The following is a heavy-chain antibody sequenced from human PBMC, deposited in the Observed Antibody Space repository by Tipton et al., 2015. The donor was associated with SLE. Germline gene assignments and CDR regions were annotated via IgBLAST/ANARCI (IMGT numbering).Heavy chain of an antibody. V-gene: IGHV4-59*01. CDR1: GGSFSGYY. CDR2: IYYSGST. CDR3: ARVAYDFWSGYSYYFDY. Sequence: LRLSCAVYGGSFSGYYWSWIRQPPGKGLEWIGYIYYSGSTNYNPSLKSRVTISVDTSKNQFSLKLSSVTAADTAVYYCARVAYDFWSGYSYYFDYWGQGTLVTVSS. D-gene: IGHD3-3*01. J-gene: IGHJ4*02.